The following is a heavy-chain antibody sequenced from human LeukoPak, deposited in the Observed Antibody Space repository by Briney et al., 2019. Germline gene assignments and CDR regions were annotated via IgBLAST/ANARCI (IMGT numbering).Heavy chain of an antibody. Sequence: ASVKVSCKASGYTFTGYYMHWVRQAPGQGLEWMGRISGYNGNTNYAQKLQGRVTMTRDTTTSTAYMELRSLRSDDTAVFYCARDVGNYYYDGSGYYGPPLFDYWGQGTLVTVSS. V-gene: IGHV1-18*04. J-gene: IGHJ4*02. CDR3: ARDVGNYYYDGSGYYGPPLFDY. D-gene: IGHD3-22*01. CDR1: GYTFTGYY. CDR2: ISGYNGNT.